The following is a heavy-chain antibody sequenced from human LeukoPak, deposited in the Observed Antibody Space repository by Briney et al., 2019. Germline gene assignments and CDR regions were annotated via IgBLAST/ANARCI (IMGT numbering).Heavy chain of an antibody. CDR1: SGSISTYY. Sequence: PSETLSLTCTVSSGSISTYYWSWIRQPPGKGLEWIGEINHSGSTNYNPSLKSRVTISVDTSKNQFSLKLSSVTAADTAVYYCARGRLDSYGLLISFDPWGQGTLVTVSS. D-gene: IGHD5-18*01. CDR3: ARGRLDSYGLLISFDP. V-gene: IGHV4-34*01. J-gene: IGHJ5*02. CDR2: INHSGST.